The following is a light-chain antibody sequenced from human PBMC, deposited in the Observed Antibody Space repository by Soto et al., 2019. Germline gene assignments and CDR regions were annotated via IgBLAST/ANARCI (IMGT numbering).Light chain of an antibody. V-gene: IGKV3-11*01. J-gene: IGKJ1*01. CDR1: QSISSS. CDR3: QQRSNWPRT. Sequence: EIVLTQSPATLSLSPGERATLSCRASQSISSSLAWYQQKPGQAPRLLIYDASNRATGIPARFSGSGSGTDFTLTISSLDPEDFAVYYCQQRSNWPRTFGQGTKVEI. CDR2: DAS.